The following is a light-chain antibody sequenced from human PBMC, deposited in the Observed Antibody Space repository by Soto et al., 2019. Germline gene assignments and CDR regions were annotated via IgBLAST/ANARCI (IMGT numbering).Light chain of an antibody. CDR2: DAS. V-gene: IGKV3-11*01. J-gene: IGKJ1*01. Sequence: EIVLTQSPATLSSSPGERATLSRRASQSVSSYLAWYQQKPGQAPRLLIYDASNRATGIPARFSGSGSGTDFTLTISSLEPEDFAVYYCQQRSNWPRTFGQGTKV. CDR3: QQRSNWPRT. CDR1: QSVSSY.